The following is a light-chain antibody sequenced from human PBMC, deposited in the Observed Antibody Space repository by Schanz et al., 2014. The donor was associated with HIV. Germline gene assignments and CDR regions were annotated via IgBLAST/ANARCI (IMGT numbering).Light chain of an antibody. CDR2: DVS. J-gene: IGLJ7*01. CDR1: SSDVGGYNY. Sequence: QSALTQPASVSGSPGQSITISCNGSSSDVGGYNYVSWHQQHPGKAPTLIIYDVSDRPSGVSNRFSGSKSGNKASLTISGLQAEDEADYYCQSYDSSLRGSVFGGGTQLTVL. CDR3: QSYDSSLRGSV. V-gene: IGLV2-14*01.